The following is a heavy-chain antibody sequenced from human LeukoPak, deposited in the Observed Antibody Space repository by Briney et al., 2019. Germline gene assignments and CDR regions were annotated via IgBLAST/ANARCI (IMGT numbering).Heavy chain of an antibody. J-gene: IGHJ4*02. CDR3: AKPPPSRGYSYGYPFDY. CDR1: GFTFSSYW. Sequence: GGSLRLSCAASGFTFSSYWMHWVRQAPGKGLVWVSCINGAGGRTNYADSVKGRFTISRDNAKNTLYLQMNSLRAEGTAVYYCAKPPPSRGYSYGYPFDYWGQGTLVTVSS. V-gene: IGHV3-74*01. D-gene: IGHD5-18*01. CDR2: INGAGGRT.